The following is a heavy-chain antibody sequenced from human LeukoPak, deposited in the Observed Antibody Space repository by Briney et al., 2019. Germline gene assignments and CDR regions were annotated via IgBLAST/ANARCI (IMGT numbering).Heavy chain of an antibody. D-gene: IGHD3-22*01. CDR1: GGSISSGSYS. Sequence: SETLSLTCTVSGGSISSGSYSWSWIRQPAGKGLEWIGRIYTSGSTNYNPSLKSRVTISVDTSKNQFSLKLSSVTAADTAVYYCATSSYDTAGKYFDLWGRGTLVTASS. CDR3: ATSSYDTAGKYFDL. V-gene: IGHV4-61*02. CDR2: IYTSGST. J-gene: IGHJ2*01.